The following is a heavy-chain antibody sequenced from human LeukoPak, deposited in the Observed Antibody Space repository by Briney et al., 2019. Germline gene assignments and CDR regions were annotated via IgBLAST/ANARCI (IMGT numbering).Heavy chain of an antibody. J-gene: IGHJ4*02. Sequence: SQTLSLTCTVPGGSISSSDYYWTWIRQPPGEGLEWIGYIFYSGTTYYNPSLKSRVTISMDTSKNQFSLKLTSVSATDTAVYFCARDVRPYFFYGSGTPQPYFDYWGQGALVTVSS. CDR3: ARDVRPYFFYGSGTPQPYFDY. V-gene: IGHV4-30-4*08. D-gene: IGHD3-10*01. CDR2: IFYSGTT. CDR1: GGSISSSDYY.